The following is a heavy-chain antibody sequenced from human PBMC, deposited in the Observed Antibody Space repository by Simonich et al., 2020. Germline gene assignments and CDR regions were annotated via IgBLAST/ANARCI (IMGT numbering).Heavy chain of an antibody. Sequence: EVQLVESGGGLVKPGGSLRLSCAASGFTFSSYSMNWVRQAPGKWLEWVSSISSSSSNIYYADSGRGRFTISRDNAKNSLYLQRNSLRAEDTAVYYCARWIAVAGTGAYGMDVWGQGTTVTVSS. CDR2: ISSSSSNI. J-gene: IGHJ6*02. V-gene: IGHV3-21*01. D-gene: IGHD6-19*01. CDR1: GFTFSSYS. CDR3: ARWIAVAGTGAYGMDV.